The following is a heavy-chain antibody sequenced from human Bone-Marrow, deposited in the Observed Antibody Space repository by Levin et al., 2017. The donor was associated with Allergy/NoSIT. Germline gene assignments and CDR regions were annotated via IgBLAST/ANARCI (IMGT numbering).Heavy chain of an antibody. V-gene: IGHV3-66*04. J-gene: IGHJ4*02. Sequence: GESLKISCEVSEFNVRNNYMSWVRQAPGKGLEWVSCMYSGGSTHYAESVKGRFTISRDNTKNTLHLQMNSLRAEDTAVYYCVRRWQWGQGTLVTVSS. CDR3: VRRWQ. CDR1: EFNVRNNY. CDR2: MYSGGST. D-gene: IGHD2-15*01.